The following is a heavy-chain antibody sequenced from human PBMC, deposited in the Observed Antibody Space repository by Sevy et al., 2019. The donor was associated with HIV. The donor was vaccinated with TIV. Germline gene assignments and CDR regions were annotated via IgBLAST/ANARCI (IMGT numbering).Heavy chain of an antibody. CDR2: TSYHDMNK. CDR3: VRDGVPLTSHDSSGYLRTLDY. Sequence: GGSLRLSCAVSGFTLTTYAMHWVRQAPGKGLEWMVVTSYHDMNKYYAASVKGRFTISRDNTNNILYLQMTSLRPEDTSVYYCVRDGVPLTSHDSSGYLRTLDYWGQGTLVTVSS. D-gene: IGHD3-22*01. J-gene: IGHJ4*02. CDR1: GFTLTTYA. V-gene: IGHV3-30*04.